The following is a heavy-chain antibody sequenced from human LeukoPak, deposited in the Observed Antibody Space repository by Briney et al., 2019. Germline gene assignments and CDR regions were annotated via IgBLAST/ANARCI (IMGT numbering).Heavy chain of an antibody. CDR1: GFTFSTYN. CDR2: ITSSSTYM. J-gene: IGHJ4*02. D-gene: IGHD5-18*01. CDR3: ARLHPTTMVDY. V-gene: IGHV3-21*01. Sequence: GGSLRLSCAASGFTFSTYNMNWVRQVPGKGLGWVSSITSSSTYMFYADSVKGRFTVSRDNAQNSLYLQINSLRAEDTAVYYCARLHPTTMVDYWGQGTLVTVSS.